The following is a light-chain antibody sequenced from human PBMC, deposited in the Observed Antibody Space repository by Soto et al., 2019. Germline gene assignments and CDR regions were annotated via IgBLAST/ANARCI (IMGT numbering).Light chain of an antibody. CDR1: QRLLHSSGYNY. J-gene: IGKJ2*01. CDR2: LGS. V-gene: IGKV2-28*01. Sequence: DIVMTQSPLSLPVTPGEPASISCRSSQRLLHSSGYNYLVWYLQKPGRPPQVLIYLGSNRASGVPDRFSGSGSGTDFTLISSRVEAEDVGVYYCMEALQAPYTYGQGTKVEIK. CDR3: MEALQAPYT.